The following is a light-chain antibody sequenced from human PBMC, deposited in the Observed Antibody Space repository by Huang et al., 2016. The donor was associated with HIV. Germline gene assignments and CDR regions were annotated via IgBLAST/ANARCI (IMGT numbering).Light chain of an antibody. Sequence: EIVMTQSPATLSVSPGERAALSCRASQSVSSNLACYQLKPGQAPRLLIYGASTRATEIPARFSGSGSGTEFTLTISSLQSEDFAVYYCQQYNNWPPSYTFGQGTKLEIK. J-gene: IGKJ2*01. V-gene: IGKV3-15*01. CDR1: QSVSSN. CDR2: GAS. CDR3: QQYNNWPPSYT.